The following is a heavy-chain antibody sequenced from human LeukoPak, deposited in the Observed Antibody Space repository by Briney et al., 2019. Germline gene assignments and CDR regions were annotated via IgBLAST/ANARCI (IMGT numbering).Heavy chain of an antibody. CDR2: ISNDGSNK. Sequence: GGSLRLSCAASGFHFSTYGMHWVRQAPGKGLEWVAAISNDGSNKFYTDSVKGRFTISRDNPKTTMNLQMNSLRAEDTAVYYCAEGGGSIGRSYYFDYWGQGTLVTVSS. CDR1: GFHFSTYG. D-gene: IGHD2-15*01. CDR3: AEGGGSIGRSYYFDY. V-gene: IGHV3-30*03. J-gene: IGHJ4*02.